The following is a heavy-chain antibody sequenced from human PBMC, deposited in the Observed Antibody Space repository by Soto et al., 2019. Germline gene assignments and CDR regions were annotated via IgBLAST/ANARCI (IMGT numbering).Heavy chain of an antibody. D-gene: IGHD3-3*01. V-gene: IGHV2-5*02. J-gene: IGHJ4*02. CDR1: GFSLTTSGVG. CDR2: IYWDDDK. Sequence: QITLKESGPTVVKPTETLTLTCTFSGFSLTTSGVGVGWVRQSPGKAPEWLALIYWDDDKRYSTSLKSRLTITKDTSKTQVDLTMANVDPADTATYYCAHRVLRTVFGLVTTTAIYFDFWGQGTPVVVSS. CDR3: AHRVLRTVFGLVTTTAIYFDF.